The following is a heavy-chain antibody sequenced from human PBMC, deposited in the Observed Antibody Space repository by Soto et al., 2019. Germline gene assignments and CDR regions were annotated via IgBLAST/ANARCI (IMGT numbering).Heavy chain of an antibody. D-gene: IGHD6-13*01. Sequence: EVQLEESGGGLAQPGRSLRLSCAASGFTFDDYAMHWVRQAPGKGLEWVSGISWKSNNIDYADSVKGRFTISRDNAKKSLYLQMNRLRTEDTALYYCAKAAALASAGLHFFDYWGQGALVTVSS. J-gene: IGHJ4*02. CDR1: GFTFDDYA. V-gene: IGHV3-9*01. CDR3: AKAAALASAGLHFFDY. CDR2: ISWKSNNI.